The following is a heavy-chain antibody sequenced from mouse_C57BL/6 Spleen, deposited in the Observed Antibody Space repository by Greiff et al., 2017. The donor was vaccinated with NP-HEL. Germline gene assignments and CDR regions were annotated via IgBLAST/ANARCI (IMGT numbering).Heavy chain of an antibody. Sequence: VQLQQSGAELVKPGASVKLSCKASGYTFTGYWMHWVKQRPGQGLEWIGMIHHNSGSTNYNEKFTSKATLTVDKSSSTAYMQLSSLTSEDSAVYYCASGPYGNYGDYWGQGTTLTVSS. CDR1: GYTFTGYW. CDR3: ASGPYGNYGDY. J-gene: IGHJ2*01. V-gene: IGHV1-64*01. CDR2: IHHNSGST. D-gene: IGHD2-1*01.